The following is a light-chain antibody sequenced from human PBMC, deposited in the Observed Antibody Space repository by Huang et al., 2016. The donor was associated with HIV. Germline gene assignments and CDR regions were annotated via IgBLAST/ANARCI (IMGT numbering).Light chain of an antibody. CDR3: QQYDNLPLT. V-gene: IGKV1-33*01. CDR1: QDISHF. CDR2: DAS. J-gene: IGKJ4*01. Sequence: DLQMTQSPSSLSASVGDRVTITCQASQDISHFLNWYQQKPGKAPKLLIYDASNLETGVPSKFSGSGSGTGFIFTISSLQPEDIATYYCQQYDNLPLTFGGGTKVEI.